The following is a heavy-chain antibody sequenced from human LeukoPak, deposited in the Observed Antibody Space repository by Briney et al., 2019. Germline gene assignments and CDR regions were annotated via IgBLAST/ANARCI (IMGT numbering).Heavy chain of an antibody. D-gene: IGHD3-10*01. V-gene: IGHV1-24*01. CDR3: VMVRGVISLLDAFDI. CDR1: GYTLTELS. CDR2: FDPEDGET. J-gene: IGHJ3*02. Sequence: ASVKVSCKVSGYTLTELSMHWVRQAPGKGLEWMGGFDPEDGETNYAQKFQGRVTMTEDTSTDTAYMELSSLRSEDTAVYYCVMVRGVISLLDAFDIWGQGTMVTVSS.